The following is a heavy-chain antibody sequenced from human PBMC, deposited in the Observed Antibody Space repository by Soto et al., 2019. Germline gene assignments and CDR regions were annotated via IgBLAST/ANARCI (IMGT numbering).Heavy chain of an antibody. D-gene: IGHD6-13*01. Sequence: QVQLVQAGAEVKKPGASAKVSCKASGYIFSDSGISWVRQAPGRGLEWMGWISAYNGKTKYSQNFQGRVTMTTDTSTSTGYMELGSLRSDDTAVYYCARLRADVSTWYGGSDIWGEVTMVTVSS. V-gene: IGHV1-18*01. J-gene: IGHJ3*02. CDR3: ARLRADVSTWYGGSDI. CDR2: ISAYNGKT. CDR1: GYIFSDSG.